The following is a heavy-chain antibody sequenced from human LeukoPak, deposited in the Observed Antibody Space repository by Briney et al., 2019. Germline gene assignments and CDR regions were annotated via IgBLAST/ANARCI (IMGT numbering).Heavy chain of an antibody. J-gene: IGHJ4*02. CDR3: ARVPTVTQGAYYFDY. CDR2: IYYSGST. V-gene: IGHV4-59*01. CDR1: GGSISSYY. Sequence: SETLSLTCTVSGGSISSYYWSWIRQPPGKGLEWIGYIYYSGSTNYNPSLKSRVTISVDTSKNQFSLKLSSVTAADTAVYYCARVPTVTQGAYYFDYWGQGTLDTVSS. D-gene: IGHD4-17*01.